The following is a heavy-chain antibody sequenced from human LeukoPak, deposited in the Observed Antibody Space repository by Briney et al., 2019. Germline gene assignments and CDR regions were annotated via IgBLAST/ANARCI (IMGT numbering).Heavy chain of an antibody. Sequence: GRSLRLSCAASGFTFSSYGMHWVRQAPGKGLEWVAVISYDGSNKYYADSVKGRFTLSRDNSKNTLYLQMNSLRAEDTAVYYCAKDLSSGSYPNWFDPWGQGTLVTVYS. CDR3: AKDLSSGSYPNWFDP. J-gene: IGHJ5*02. D-gene: IGHD3-10*01. CDR1: GFTFSSYG. CDR2: ISYDGSNK. V-gene: IGHV3-30*18.